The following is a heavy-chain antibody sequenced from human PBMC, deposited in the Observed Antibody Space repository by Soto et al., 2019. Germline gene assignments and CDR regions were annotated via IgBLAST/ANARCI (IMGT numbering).Heavy chain of an antibody. J-gene: IGHJ3*02. CDR2: IIPIFGTA. CDR1: GGTFSSYA. D-gene: IGHD7-27*01. V-gene: IGHV1-69*13. CDR3: ARVPKFALGINAFDI. Sequence: ASVKVSCKASGGTFSSYAISWVRQAPGQGLEWMGGIIPIFGTANYAQKFQGRVTITADESTSTAYMELSSLRSEDTAVYYCARVPKFALGINAFDIWGQGTMVTVSS.